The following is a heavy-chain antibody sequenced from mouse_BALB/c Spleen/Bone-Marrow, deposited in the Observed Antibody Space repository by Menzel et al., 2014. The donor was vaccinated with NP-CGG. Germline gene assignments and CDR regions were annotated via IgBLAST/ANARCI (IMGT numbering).Heavy chain of an antibody. CDR1: GFNIEDTY. CDR2: IDPANGNT. D-gene: IGHD2-4*01. CDR3: AVYDYEGFAY. J-gene: IGHJ3*01. V-gene: IGHV14-3*02. Sequence: VQLKQSGAELVKPGASVKLSCTASGFNIEDTYMHWVKQRPEQGLEWIGRIDPANGNTKYDPKFQGKATITADTSSNTAYLQLSSLTSEDTAVYYCAVYDYEGFAYWGQGTLVTVSA.